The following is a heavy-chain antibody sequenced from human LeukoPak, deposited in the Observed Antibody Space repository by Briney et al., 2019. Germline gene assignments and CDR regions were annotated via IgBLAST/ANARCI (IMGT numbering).Heavy chain of an antibody. Sequence: GESLKISCKGSGYSFTSYWIGWVRQMPGKGLEWMGIIYPGGSDTRYSPSFQGQVTISADKSISTAYLQWSSLKASDTAMYYCASPHPVGVVTRGVAFDIWGQGTMVTVSS. J-gene: IGHJ3*02. CDR2: IYPGGSDT. CDR3: ASPHPVGVVTRGVAFDI. V-gene: IGHV5-51*01. CDR1: GYSFTSYW. D-gene: IGHD2-15*01.